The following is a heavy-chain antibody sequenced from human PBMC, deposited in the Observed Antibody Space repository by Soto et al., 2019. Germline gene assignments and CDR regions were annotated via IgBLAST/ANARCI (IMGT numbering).Heavy chain of an antibody. CDR3: ARGSTDSYPGSLIFDF. CDR2: ITDTGGDA. D-gene: IGHD3-10*01. CDR1: GLTFGSRA. Sequence: GGSLRLSCVASGLTFGSRAMTWVRQAPGEGLQWVSTITDTGGDAKYADSVRGRFVISRDNSKKTLYLQMTSLTAEDSAMYYCARGSTDSYPGSLIFDFWGRGTLVTVSS. V-gene: IGHV3-23*01. J-gene: IGHJ4*02.